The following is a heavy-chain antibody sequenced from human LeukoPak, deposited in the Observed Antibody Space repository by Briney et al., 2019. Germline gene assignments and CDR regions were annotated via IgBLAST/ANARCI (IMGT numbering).Heavy chain of an antibody. Sequence: SETLSLTDTVSGGSISSRSYEWGWIRQPPGKGLEWIGSIYYSGSTYYNPSLKSRVTISVDTSKNQFSLKLSSVTAADTAVYYCARHQLLGDYSDYWGQGTLVTVSS. V-gene: IGHV4-39*01. CDR2: IYYSGST. CDR1: GGSISSRSYE. D-gene: IGHD1-7*01. CDR3: ARHQLLGDYSDY. J-gene: IGHJ4*02.